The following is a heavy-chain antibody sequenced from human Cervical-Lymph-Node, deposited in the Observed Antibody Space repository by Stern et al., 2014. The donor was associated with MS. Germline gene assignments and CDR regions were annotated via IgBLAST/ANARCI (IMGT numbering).Heavy chain of an antibody. Sequence: QLQLQESGPGLVKPSQTLSLTCTVSGGSISSGNYYWSWIRQPAGEGLEWIGRIYSSGSTQYNPPLQSRVTITADTSTHQLSLRLSSVPAADTAVYYCARGNYDVLTDNGGHGFDIWGQGTMVTVSS. CDR1: GGSISSGNYY. CDR2: IYSSGST. D-gene: IGHD3-9*01. J-gene: IGHJ3*02. V-gene: IGHV4-61*02. CDR3: ARGNYDVLTDNGGHGFDI.